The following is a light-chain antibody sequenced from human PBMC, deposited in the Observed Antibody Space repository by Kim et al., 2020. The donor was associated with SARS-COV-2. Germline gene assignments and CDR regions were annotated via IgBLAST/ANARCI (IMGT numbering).Light chain of an antibody. CDR3: RLEYT. CDR2: DAS. Sequence: EIVLTQSPATLSLSPGERATLSCRASQSVSSYLAWYQQKPGQAPRLLIYDASNRATGIPARFSGSGSGTDFTLTISSLEPEDFAVYYCRLEYTFGQGTKLEI. V-gene: IGKV3-11*01. J-gene: IGKJ2*01. CDR1: QSVSSY.